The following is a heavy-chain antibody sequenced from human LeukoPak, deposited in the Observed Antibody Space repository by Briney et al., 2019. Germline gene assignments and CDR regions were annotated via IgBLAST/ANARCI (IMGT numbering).Heavy chain of an antibody. CDR3: ARAPRRAHWNWGPFDY. V-gene: IGHV3-11*04. Sequence: GGSLRLSCAASGFTFSDYYMSWIRQAPGKGLEWVSYISNSGSTIYYADSVKCRFTISRDNAKNSLYLQMNSLRAEDTAVYYCARAPRRAHWNWGPFDYWGQGTLVTVSS. CDR1: GFTFSDYY. J-gene: IGHJ4*02. D-gene: IGHD1-7*01. CDR2: ISNSGSTI.